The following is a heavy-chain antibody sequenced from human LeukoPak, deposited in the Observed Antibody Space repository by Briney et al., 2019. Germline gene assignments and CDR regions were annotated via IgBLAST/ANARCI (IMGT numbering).Heavy chain of an antibody. CDR1: GYTFTSYY. V-gene: IGHV1-46*01. D-gene: IGHD6-13*01. CDR3: ARQDSSSCDY. CDR2: INPSGGST. Sequence: ASVKVSCKASGYTFTSYYMHWCGRAPGKGLGGMGIINPSGGSTSYAQKFQGRVTMTRDTSTSTVYMELSSLRSEDTAVYYCARQDSSSCDYWGQGTLVTVSS. J-gene: IGHJ4*02.